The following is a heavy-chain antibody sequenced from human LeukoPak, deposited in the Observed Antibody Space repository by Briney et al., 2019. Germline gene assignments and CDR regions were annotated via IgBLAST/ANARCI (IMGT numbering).Heavy chain of an antibody. Sequence: PGGSLRLSCAASGFTFNSYGMHWVRQAPGKGLEWVAVVWYDGSKKYYADSVKGRFTISRDNSKNMVDLQMSDLRVKDTAVYYCARGGDYYDSQPFDPWGQGTLVSVSS. CDR2: VWYDGSKK. CDR3: ARGGDYYDSQPFDP. CDR1: GFTFNSYG. J-gene: IGHJ5*02. V-gene: IGHV3-33*01. D-gene: IGHD3-22*01.